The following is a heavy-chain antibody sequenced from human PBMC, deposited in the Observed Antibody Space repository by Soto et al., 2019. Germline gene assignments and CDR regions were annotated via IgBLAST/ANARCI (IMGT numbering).Heavy chain of an antibody. CDR3: ARAEMATIPFDY. Sequence: SETLSLTCTVSGGSISSSSYYWGWIRQPPGKGLEWIGSIYYSGSTYYNPSFKSRVAISIDRSKNQFSLKLSSVTAADTAVYYCARAEMATIPFDYWGQGTPVTVS. J-gene: IGHJ4*02. V-gene: IGHV4-39*07. CDR1: GGSISSSSYY. D-gene: IGHD5-12*01. CDR2: IYYSGST.